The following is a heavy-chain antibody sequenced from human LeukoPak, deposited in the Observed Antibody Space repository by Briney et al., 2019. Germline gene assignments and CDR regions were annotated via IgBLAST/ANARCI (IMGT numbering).Heavy chain of an antibody. CDR1: GFTFSNAW. Sequence: GGSLRLSCAASGFTFSNAWMSWVRQPPGKGLGWVGRIKSKNDGGTTDYAAPVKGRFTISRDDSKNTLYLQMNSLKTEDTAVYYCTTESPRVVVVAVTRTRGWCFDYWGQGTLVTVSS. CDR2: IKSKNDGGTT. V-gene: IGHV3-15*01. CDR3: TTESPRVVVVAVTRTRGWCFDY. J-gene: IGHJ4*02. D-gene: IGHD2-15*01.